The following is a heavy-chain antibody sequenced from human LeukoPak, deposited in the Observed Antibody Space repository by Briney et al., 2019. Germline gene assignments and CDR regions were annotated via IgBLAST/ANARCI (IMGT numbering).Heavy chain of an antibody. CDR3: ARHLSGTAMAHYFDF. CDR1: GGSISSSSYY. D-gene: IGHD5-18*01. V-gene: IGHV4-39*01. CDR2: VYSSGST. Sequence: SETLSLTCTVSGGSISSSSYYWGWIRQPPGKGLEWLASVYSSGSTHSNPSLTSRVSISIDMSKNQFSLKLYSVTASDAAIYYCARHLSGTAMAHYFDFWGQGTLVTVSS. J-gene: IGHJ4*02.